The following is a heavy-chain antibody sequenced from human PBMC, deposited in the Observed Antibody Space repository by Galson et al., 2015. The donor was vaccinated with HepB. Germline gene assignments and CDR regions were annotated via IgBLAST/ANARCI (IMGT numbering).Heavy chain of an antibody. CDR2: ISSHGDST. CDR3: VKCQQGYSGYDYLDY. J-gene: IGHJ4*02. D-gene: IGHD5-12*01. Sequence: SLRLSCAASGFTFSSYAMHWVRQAAGKGLDFVSAISSHGDSTYYADSVKGRFTISRDNSKNTLYLQMSSLRAEDTALYYCVKCQQGYSGYDYLDYWVQGALVTVSA. V-gene: IGHV3-64D*06. CDR1: GFTFSSYA.